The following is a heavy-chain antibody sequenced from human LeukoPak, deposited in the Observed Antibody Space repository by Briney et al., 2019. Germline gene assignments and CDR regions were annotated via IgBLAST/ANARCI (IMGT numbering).Heavy chain of an antibody. J-gene: IGHJ6*02. CDR2: IYTSGST. Sequence: PSETLSLTCTVPGGSISSYYWSWIRQPAGKGLEWIGRIYTSGSTNYNPSLKSRVTMSVDTSKNQFSPKLSSVTAADTAVYYCARDNWNSYYYNYYGMDVWGQGTTVTVSS. CDR1: GGSISSYY. CDR3: ARDNWNSYYYNYYGMDV. V-gene: IGHV4-4*07. D-gene: IGHD1-1*01.